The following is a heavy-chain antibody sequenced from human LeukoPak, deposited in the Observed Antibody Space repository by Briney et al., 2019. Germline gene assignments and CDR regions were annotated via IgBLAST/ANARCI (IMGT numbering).Heavy chain of an antibody. CDR1: GFTFSSYS. V-gene: IGHV3-21*01. Sequence: GGSLRLSCAASGFTFSSYSMNWVRQAPGKGLEWVSSISSSSSYIYYADSAKGRFTISRDNAKNSLYLQMNSLRAEDTAVYYCARDSYYDSSGYYYPLFDYWGQGTLVTVSS. CDR3: ARDSYYDSSGYYYPLFDY. D-gene: IGHD3-22*01. CDR2: ISSSSSYI. J-gene: IGHJ4*02.